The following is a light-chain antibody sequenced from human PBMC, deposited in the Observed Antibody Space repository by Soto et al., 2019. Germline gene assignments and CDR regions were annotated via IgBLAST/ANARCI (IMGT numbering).Light chain of an antibody. V-gene: IGKV3-20*01. Sequence: EIVMTQSPATLSVSAGERATLSCRASQSVNSNYLAWHQQKPGQAPRLLVFGASYRASGIPARFSGSGSGTEFTLTISRLEPEAFAVYYCQQYGSSPLTFGGGTKVDI. CDR2: GAS. J-gene: IGKJ4*01. CDR3: QQYGSSPLT. CDR1: QSVNSNY.